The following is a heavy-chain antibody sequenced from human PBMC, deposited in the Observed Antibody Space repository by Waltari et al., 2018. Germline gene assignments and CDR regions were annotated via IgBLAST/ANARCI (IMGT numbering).Heavy chain of an antibody. CDR3: AKNSIRSIAARPDY. D-gene: IGHD6-6*01. J-gene: IGHJ4*02. CDR2: IWYDGSNK. V-gene: IGHV3-33*06. Sequence: EWVAVIWYDGSNKYYADSVKGRFTISRDNSKNTLYLQMNSLRAEDTAVYYCAKNSIRSIAARPDYWGQGTLVTVSS.